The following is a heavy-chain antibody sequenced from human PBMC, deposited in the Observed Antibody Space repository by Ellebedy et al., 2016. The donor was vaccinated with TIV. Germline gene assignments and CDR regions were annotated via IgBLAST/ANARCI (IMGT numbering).Heavy chain of an antibody. Sequence: GGSLRLXCAASGFTFSNYWMSWVRQAPGKGLEWVANLKQDGSEKYYVDSVKGRFSISRDNAKNSLYLQMDSLRAEDTAVYYCAKEIGGGGSYWGQGTLVTVSS. CDR3: AKEIGGGGSY. J-gene: IGHJ4*02. D-gene: IGHD3-10*01. CDR2: LKQDGSEK. V-gene: IGHV3-7*01. CDR1: GFTFSNYW.